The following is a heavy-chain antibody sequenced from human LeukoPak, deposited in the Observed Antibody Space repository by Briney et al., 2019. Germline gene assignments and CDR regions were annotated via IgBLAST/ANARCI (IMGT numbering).Heavy chain of an antibody. Sequence: RSETLSLTCTVSGASFSSGDQYWNWIRQSPGKGLEWIGSIHPSGMLYYNPSLESRVTISIDTSKNQFSLNLNSVTAADTAVYFCSRGLDSRKLGYWGQGTLVTVSS. CDR1: GASFSSGDQY. J-gene: IGHJ4*02. CDR3: SRGLDSRKLGY. V-gene: IGHV4-31*03. CDR2: IHPSGML. D-gene: IGHD3-22*01.